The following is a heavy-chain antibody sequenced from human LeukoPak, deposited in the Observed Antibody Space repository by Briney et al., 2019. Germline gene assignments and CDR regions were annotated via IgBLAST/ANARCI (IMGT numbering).Heavy chain of an antibody. Sequence: PSQTLSLTCTVSGGSISSGGYYWSWIRQHPGKGLEWIGYIYSSGSTYYNPSLKSRVTISAATSKSQFSLKLSSVTAADTAVYYCARDSTSGYSGYDSDYWGQGTLVTVSS. CDR3: ARDSTSGYSGYDSDY. CDR1: GGSISSGGYY. J-gene: IGHJ4*02. D-gene: IGHD5-12*01. V-gene: IGHV4-31*03. CDR2: IYSSGST.